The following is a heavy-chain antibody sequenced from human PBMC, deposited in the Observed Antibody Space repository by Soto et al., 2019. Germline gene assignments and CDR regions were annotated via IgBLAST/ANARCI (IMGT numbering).Heavy chain of an antibody. CDR2: ITSDTKTI. V-gene: IGHV3-48*02. CDR3: ARSVEGHFDY. Sequence: EVQLVESGGDLVQREGSLRLSCVASGFTFSVYSMNWVRQAPGKGLEWFSYITSDTKTIKYADSVKGRFTISRDTAKNSVYLQMNSLRDEDTAVYYCARSVEGHFDYWGQGTVVTVSS. J-gene: IGHJ4*02. D-gene: IGHD6-19*01. CDR1: GFTFSVYS.